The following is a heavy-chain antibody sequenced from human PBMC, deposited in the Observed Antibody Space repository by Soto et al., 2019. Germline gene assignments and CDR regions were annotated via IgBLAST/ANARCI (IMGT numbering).Heavy chain of an antibody. D-gene: IGHD2-21*01. CDR1: GFTFSSYG. Sequence: GGSLRLSCVASGFTFSSYGMHWVRQAPGKGLEWVAVMSYDGSHEYYADSVKGRFTISRDNSKTILYLQMNSLRLEDTAVYYCAKGSVLRVVEEPIAILGGVDVWGQGDMVTVSS. J-gene: IGHJ6*02. CDR3: AKGSVLRVVEEPIAILGGVDV. V-gene: IGHV3-33*06. CDR2: MSYDGSHE.